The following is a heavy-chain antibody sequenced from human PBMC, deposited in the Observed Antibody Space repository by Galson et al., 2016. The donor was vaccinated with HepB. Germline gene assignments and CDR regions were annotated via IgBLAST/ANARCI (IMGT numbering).Heavy chain of an antibody. CDR2: IIPIFGTA. CDR3: AGDYCSGGSCYSGTLGY. D-gene: IGHD2-15*01. Sequence: SVKVSCKASGGTFSSYAISWVRQAPGQGLECMGGIIPIFGTANSAQKFQGRVTITADKSTSTAYMELSSLRSEDTAVYYCAGDYCSGGSCYSGTLGYWGQGTLVTVSS. V-gene: IGHV1-69*06. CDR1: GGTFSSYA. J-gene: IGHJ4*02.